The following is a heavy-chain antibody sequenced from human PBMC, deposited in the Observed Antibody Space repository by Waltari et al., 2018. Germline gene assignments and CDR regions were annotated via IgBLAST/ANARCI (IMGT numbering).Heavy chain of an antibody. D-gene: IGHD2-8*02. CDR1: GFTFSSYW. J-gene: IGHJ2*01. V-gene: IGHV3-7*01. CDR3: ARSGGIWWLDL. CDR2: TKKDESEK. Sequence: EMQLVESGGGLVQPGESLRLSCAASGFTFSSYWMAWVRKAPGKGLELLSNTKKDESEKFYAGSVRGRFTVSTDNAKSSLYLEMNSLRVEDTAVYYCARSGGIWWLDLWGRGTLVTVSS.